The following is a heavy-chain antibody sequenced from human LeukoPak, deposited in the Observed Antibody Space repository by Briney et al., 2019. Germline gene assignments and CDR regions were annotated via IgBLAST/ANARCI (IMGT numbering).Heavy chain of an antibody. V-gene: IGHV4-59*13. D-gene: IGHD5-18*01. Sequence: SSETLSLTCSVSGGSINNYYWSWIRQAPGKGLEWIAYIFYSGTTNYNPSLKSRVTISLDTSKMQFSLKLSSVTAADTAVYYCARVGQRGYTYGFDYWGQGTLVTVSS. J-gene: IGHJ4*02. CDR1: GGSINNYY. CDR3: ARVGQRGYTYGFDY. CDR2: IFYSGTT.